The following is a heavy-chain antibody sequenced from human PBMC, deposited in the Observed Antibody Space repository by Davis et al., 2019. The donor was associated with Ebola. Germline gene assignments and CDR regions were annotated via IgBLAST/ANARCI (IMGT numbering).Heavy chain of an antibody. CDR1: GFTFSSYA. Sequence: PGGSLRLSCAASGFTFSSYAMSWVRQAPGKGLEWVASIKQDGSEKYYVDSVKGRCTISRDNAKNSLYLQMNNLRAEDTAMYYCTKPPGRDGMDVWGQGTTVTVSS. CDR3: TKPPGRDGMDV. CDR2: IKQDGSEK. D-gene: IGHD1-26*01. J-gene: IGHJ6*02. V-gene: IGHV3-7*01.